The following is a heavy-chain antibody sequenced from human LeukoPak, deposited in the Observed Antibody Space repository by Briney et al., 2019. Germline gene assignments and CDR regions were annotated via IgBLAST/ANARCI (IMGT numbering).Heavy chain of an antibody. CDR3: AKGYLDRAAAPVDY. J-gene: IGHJ4*02. V-gene: IGHV3-9*01. CDR2: ISWNSGSI. Sequence: GGSLRLSCAASGFTFSSYAMSWVRQAPGKGLEWVSGISWNSGSIGYADSVKGRFTISRDNAKNSLYLQMNSLRAEDTALYYCAKGYLDRAAAPVDYWGQGTLVTVSS. D-gene: IGHD6-13*01. CDR1: GFTFSSYA.